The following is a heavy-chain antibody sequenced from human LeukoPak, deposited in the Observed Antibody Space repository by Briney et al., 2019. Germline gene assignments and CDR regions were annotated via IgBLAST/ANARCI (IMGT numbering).Heavy chain of an antibody. CDR3: VKLQEQYYYDS. D-gene: IGHD1/OR15-1a*01. CDR2: ITGNGGDT. V-gene: IGHV3-64D*09. Sequence: GGSLRLSCSASGXTFSSYAMHWVRQAPGKGLEYVSAITGNGGDTYYADSVKDRFTISRDNSKNTLYLQMTSLRTEDTAVYHCVKLQEQYYYDSWGQGTLVTVSS. J-gene: IGHJ4*02. CDR1: GXTFSSYA.